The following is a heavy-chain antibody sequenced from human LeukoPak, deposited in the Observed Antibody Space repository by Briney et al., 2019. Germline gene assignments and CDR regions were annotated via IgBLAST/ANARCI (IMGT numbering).Heavy chain of an antibody. CDR2: IRSKAYGGTT. J-gene: IGHJ3*02. Sequence: GGSLRLSCTASGFTFGDYAMSWFRQAPGKGLEWVGLIRSKAYGGTTEYAASVKGRFTISRDDSKSIAYLQMNSLKTEDTAVYYCTRADLYCSSTSCPADAFDIWGQGTMVTVSS. CDR1: GFTFGDYA. D-gene: IGHD2-2*01. V-gene: IGHV3-49*03. CDR3: TRADLYCSSTSCPADAFDI.